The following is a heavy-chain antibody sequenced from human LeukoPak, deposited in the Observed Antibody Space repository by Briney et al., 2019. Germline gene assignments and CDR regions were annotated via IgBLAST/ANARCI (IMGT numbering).Heavy chain of an antibody. J-gene: IGHJ4*02. CDR3: AKDPGWDEGPFDY. Sequence: GGSLRLSCAASGFTFSSYAMSWVRQAPGKGLGWVSAISGSGGSTYYADSVKGRFTISRDNSKNTLYLQMNSLRAEDTAVYYCAKDPGWDEGPFDYWGQGTLVTVSS. V-gene: IGHV3-23*01. D-gene: IGHD1-26*01. CDR2: ISGSGGST. CDR1: GFTFSSYA.